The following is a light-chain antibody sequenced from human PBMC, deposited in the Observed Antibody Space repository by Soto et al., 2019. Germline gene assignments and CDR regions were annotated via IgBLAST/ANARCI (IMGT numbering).Light chain of an antibody. J-gene: IGKJ4*01. CDR1: QSVSSNY. CDR3: QQYAASPLS. V-gene: IGKV3-20*01. Sequence: EIVLTQSSGTLSLSPGERVTRSCRASQSVSSNYLAWYQQKSGQAPRLLIYRASTRATGIPDRFSGSGSGTDFSLIISRLEPEDSAVYYCQQYAASPLSFGGGTKLEIK. CDR2: RAS.